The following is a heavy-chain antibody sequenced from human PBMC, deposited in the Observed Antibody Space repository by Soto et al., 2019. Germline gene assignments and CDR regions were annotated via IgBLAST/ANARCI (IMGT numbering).Heavy chain of an antibody. CDR2: ISTYNGNT. J-gene: IGHJ4*02. D-gene: IGHD3-10*01. CDR1: GYIFITYG. CDR3: VRDLDGSGSYYTGY. Sequence: QVQLVQSGAEVKKPGASVKVSCKASGYIFITYGISWVRQAPGQGLEWMGRISTYNGNTNYAQNLQGRVNMTADTSTNTAYMELRSLRSDDTAVYYCVRDLDGSGSYYTGYWGPGTLVTVSS. V-gene: IGHV1-18*01.